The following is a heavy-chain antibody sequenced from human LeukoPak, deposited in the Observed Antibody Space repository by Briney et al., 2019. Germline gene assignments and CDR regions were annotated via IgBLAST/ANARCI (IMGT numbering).Heavy chain of an antibody. D-gene: IGHD1-26*01. Sequence: GGSLRLSCAASGFTFNSYSMYWVRQAPGKGLEWVSSISSSSSHMFYADSVKGRFRISRDNANNSLYLQMNSLRAEDTAVYYCVRDSGSSYGYYFLHWGQGTLVTVSS. CDR1: GFTFNSYS. CDR2: ISSSSSHM. V-gene: IGHV3-21*01. J-gene: IGHJ1*01. CDR3: VRDSGSSYGYYFLH.